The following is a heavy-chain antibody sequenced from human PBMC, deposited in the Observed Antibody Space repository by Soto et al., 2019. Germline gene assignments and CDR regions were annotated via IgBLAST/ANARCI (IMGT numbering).Heavy chain of an antibody. CDR2: ITGSRGKT. CDR1: GFTFSDYS. V-gene: IGHV3-23*01. J-gene: IGHJ5*02. D-gene: IGHD6-13*01. CDR3: TRDASRDSSARGWFDP. Sequence: PGGSLRLSCAASGFTFSDYSMHWVRQAPGKGLEWVSVITGSRGKTYYADSVKGRFTISRDNSKNTLYLQMNSLRAEDTAVYYCTRDASRDSSARGWFDPWGPGTLVTVSS.